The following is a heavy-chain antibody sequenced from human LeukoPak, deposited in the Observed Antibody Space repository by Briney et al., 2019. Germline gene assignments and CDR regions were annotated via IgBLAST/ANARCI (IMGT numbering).Heavy chain of an antibody. J-gene: IGHJ4*02. CDR3: ARWYSSGWAFDY. Sequence: SSETLSLTCTVSGGAISSYYWNWIRQPPGKGLEWIGYIHYSGSTKYNPSLKSRVTISVDTSKNQFSLKLSSVTAADTAVYYCARWYSSGWAFDYWGQGTLVTVSS. CDR1: GGAISSYY. D-gene: IGHD6-19*01. V-gene: IGHV4-59*08. CDR2: IHYSGST.